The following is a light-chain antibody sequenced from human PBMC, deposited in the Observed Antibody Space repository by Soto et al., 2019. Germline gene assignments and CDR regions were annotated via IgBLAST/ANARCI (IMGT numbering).Light chain of an antibody. Sequence: EYVLTQSSRTLSWTPGESATLSCRASQSVAANYLAWYQQKRGQAPRLLIYGASSRATGIPDRFSGSGSGTDFTLTISRIEPENFSEYYCHQYVTAPLTIGLGTKVDIK. J-gene: IGKJ3*01. V-gene: IGKV3-20*01. CDR2: GAS. CDR3: HQYVTAPLT. CDR1: QSVAANY.